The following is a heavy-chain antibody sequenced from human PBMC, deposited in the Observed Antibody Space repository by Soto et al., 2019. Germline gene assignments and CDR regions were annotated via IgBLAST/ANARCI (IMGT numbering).Heavy chain of an antibody. V-gene: IGHV1-18*04. Sequence: ASVKVSCKASGHTFTSYGISWVRQAPGQGLEWMGWISAYNGNTNYAQKLQGRVTMTTDTSTSTAYMELRSLRSDDTAVYYCARVLPYYGSGSSFDYWGQGTLVTVSS. CDR3: ARVLPYYGSGSSFDY. J-gene: IGHJ4*02. D-gene: IGHD3-10*01. CDR2: ISAYNGNT. CDR1: GHTFTSYG.